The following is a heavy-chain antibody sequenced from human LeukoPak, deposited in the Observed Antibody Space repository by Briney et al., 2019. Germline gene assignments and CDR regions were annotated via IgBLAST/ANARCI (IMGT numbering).Heavy chain of an antibody. CDR3: ARDRGWFDP. J-gene: IGHJ5*02. CDR1: RLIVSSNY. Sequence: GGSLRLSCAASRLIVSSNYMAWVRQAPGKGLEWDSVIYIGGNTYYAASVKGRFTITRDNSKNTLYLQMNSLRAEDAAVYYCARDRGWFDPWGLGTLVTVSS. CDR2: IYIGGNT. V-gene: IGHV3-66*01.